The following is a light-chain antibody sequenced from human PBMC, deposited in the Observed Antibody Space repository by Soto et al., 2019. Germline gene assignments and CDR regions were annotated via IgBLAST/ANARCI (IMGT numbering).Light chain of an antibody. CDR3: PQTDSIPET. CDR2: AAS. V-gene: IGKV1-39*01. CDR1: QSISTF. Sequence: DIQMTQSPSSLSASVGDRVTITCRASQSISTFLNWYQQKPGKAPKLLIYAASNLQSGVPSRFSGSGSGTDFTLTISSLQPEDFATYYCPQTDSIPETFGQGTKVEI. J-gene: IGKJ1*01.